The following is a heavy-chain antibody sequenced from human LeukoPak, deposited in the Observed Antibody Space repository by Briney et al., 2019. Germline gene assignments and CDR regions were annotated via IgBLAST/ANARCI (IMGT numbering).Heavy chain of an antibody. V-gene: IGHV3-30*04. D-gene: IGHD3-10*01. J-gene: IGHJ3*01. CDR1: GFTFSSYA. Sequence: GRSLRLSCAASGFTFSSYAMHWVRQAPGKGLEWVAVISYDGSNKYYADSVKGRFTISRDNSENTLYLPMNSLRAEDTAVYYCARGEYYGSGSYGGAFDVWGQGTMVTVSS. CDR2: ISYDGSNK. CDR3: ARGEYYGSGSYGGAFDV.